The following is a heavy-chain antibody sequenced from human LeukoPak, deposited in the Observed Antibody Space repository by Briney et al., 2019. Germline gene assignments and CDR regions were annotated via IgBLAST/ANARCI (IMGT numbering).Heavy chain of an antibody. V-gene: IGHV1-2*02. CDR3: ARGRTYYYGSGSYLDFDY. J-gene: IGHJ4*02. CDR1: GYTFTGYY. Sequence: ASVKVSCKASGYTFTGYYMHWVRQAPGQGLEWMGWINPNSGGTNYARKFQGRVTVTRDTSISTAYMELSRLRSDDTAVYYCARGRTYYYGSGSYLDFDYWGQGTLVTVSS. D-gene: IGHD3-10*01. CDR2: INPNSGGT.